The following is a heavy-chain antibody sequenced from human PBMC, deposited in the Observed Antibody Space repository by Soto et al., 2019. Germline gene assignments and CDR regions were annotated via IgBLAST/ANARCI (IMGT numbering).Heavy chain of an antibody. Sequence: GGSLRLSCAASGFTFSSYSMNWVRQAPGKGLEWVSSISSSSSYIYYADSVKGRFTISRDNAKNSLYPQMNSLRAEDTAVYYCARDARITMIVVVLDYWGQGTLVTVSS. V-gene: IGHV3-21*01. CDR3: ARDARITMIVVVLDY. J-gene: IGHJ4*02. D-gene: IGHD3-22*01. CDR2: ISSSSSYI. CDR1: GFTFSSYS.